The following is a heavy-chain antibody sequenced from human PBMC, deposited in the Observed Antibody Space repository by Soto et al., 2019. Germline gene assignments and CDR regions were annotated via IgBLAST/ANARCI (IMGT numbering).Heavy chain of an antibody. V-gene: IGHV1-18*04. CDR1: GYTFTSYG. CDR2: ISAYNGNT. CDR3: ARGGYSSGWPTDYYYGMDV. Sequence: GASVKVSCKASGYTFTSYGISWVRQAPGQGLEWMGWISAYNGNTNYAQKLQGRVTMTTDTSTSTAYMELRSLRSDDTAVYYCARGGYSSGWPTDYYYGMDVWGQGTTVTVS. J-gene: IGHJ6*02. D-gene: IGHD6-19*01.